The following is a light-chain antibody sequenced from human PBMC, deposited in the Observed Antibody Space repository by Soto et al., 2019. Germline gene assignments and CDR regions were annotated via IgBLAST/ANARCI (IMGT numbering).Light chain of an antibody. J-gene: IGKJ4*01. CDR2: LGS. V-gene: IGKV2-28*01. CDR3: MQALQTLLT. Sequence: DIVMTQSPLSLPVTPGEPASISCRSSQSLLHSNGYNYLDWYLQKPGQSPQLLIYLGSNRASGVPVRFSGSGSGTDFTLKISRVEAEDVGVYYCMQALQTLLTFGGGTKVEIK. CDR1: QSLLHSNGYNY.